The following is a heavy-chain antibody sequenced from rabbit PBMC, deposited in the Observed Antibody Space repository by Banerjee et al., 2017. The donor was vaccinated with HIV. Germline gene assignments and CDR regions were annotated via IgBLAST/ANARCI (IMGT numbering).Heavy chain of an antibody. Sequence: GKGLEWIACINTSTGNTVYANWAQGRFTISKISSTTVTLQMTSLTAADTATYFCARGAGYADYGDASLWGPGTLVTVS. V-gene: IGHV1S40*01. D-gene: IGHD2-1*01. CDR3: ARGAGYADYGDASL. CDR2: INTSTGNT. J-gene: IGHJ4*01.